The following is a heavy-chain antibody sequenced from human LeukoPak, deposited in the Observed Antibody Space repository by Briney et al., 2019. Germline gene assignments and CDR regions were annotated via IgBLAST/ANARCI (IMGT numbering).Heavy chain of an antibody. V-gene: IGHV1-2*06. CDR2: INPNSGGT. CDR3: ARGYCSSTSCCAFDY. D-gene: IGHD2-2*01. CDR1: GYTFTGYY. J-gene: IGHJ4*02. Sequence: ASVKVSCKASGYTFTGYYMHWVRQAPGQGLEWMGRINPNSGGTNYAQKFQGRVTMTRDTSISTAYMELSRLRSDDTAVYYCARGYCSSTSCCAFDYWGQGTLVTVSS.